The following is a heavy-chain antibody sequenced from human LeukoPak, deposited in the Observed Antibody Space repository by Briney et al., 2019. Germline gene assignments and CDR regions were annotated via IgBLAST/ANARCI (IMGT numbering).Heavy chain of an antibody. D-gene: IGHD4-23*01. Sequence: GGSLRLSCVASGFPFRSYAMTWVRQTPGKGLESVSVITDDEDTYYADSVKGRFTISRDNSQNTVFLQMNSLRVEDTAVYYCAKGMTTVVTAPFDYWGQGTLVTVSS. V-gene: IGHV3-23*01. CDR3: AKGMTTVVTAPFDY. CDR1: GFPFRSYA. J-gene: IGHJ4*02. CDR2: ITDDEDT.